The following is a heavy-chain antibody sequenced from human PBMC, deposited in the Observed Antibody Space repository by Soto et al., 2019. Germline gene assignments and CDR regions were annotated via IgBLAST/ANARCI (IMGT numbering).Heavy chain of an antibody. V-gene: IGHV1-18*04. Sequence: ASVKVSCKASGYTFTSYGISWLRQAPGQGLERMGWISAYNGNTNYAQKLQGRVTMTTDTSTSTAYMELRSLRSDDTAVYYCARGPHCSSTSCYVSDAFDIWGQGTMVTVSS. CDR3: ARGPHCSSTSCYVSDAFDI. D-gene: IGHD2-2*01. CDR1: GYTFTSYG. CDR2: ISAYNGNT. J-gene: IGHJ3*02.